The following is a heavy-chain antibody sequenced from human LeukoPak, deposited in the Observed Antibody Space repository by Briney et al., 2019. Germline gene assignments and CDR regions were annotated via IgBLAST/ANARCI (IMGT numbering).Heavy chain of an antibody. V-gene: IGHV4-39*01. CDR2: IYYSGTT. D-gene: IGHD2-15*01. Sequence: SETLSLTCTVSGGSISSSSYYWGWIRQPPGKGLEWIGSIYYSGTTHYNPSLKSRVTISVDTSKNQFSLKLNSVTAADTAVYYCASFYCSGGSCYQYFSYYYMDVWGKGTTVTISS. CDR3: ASFYCSGGSCYQYFSYYYMDV. J-gene: IGHJ6*03. CDR1: GGSISSSSYY.